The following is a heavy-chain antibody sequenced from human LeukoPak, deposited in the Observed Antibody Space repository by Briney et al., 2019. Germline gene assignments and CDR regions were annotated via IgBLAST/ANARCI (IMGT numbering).Heavy chain of an antibody. CDR1: GYTFTGYY. J-gene: IGHJ4*02. V-gene: IGHV1-2*02. CDR2: INPNSGGT. CDR3: ASQAPYSSSWYGSDY. Sequence: ASVKVSCKASGYTFTGYYMHWVRQAPGQGLEWMGWINPNSGGTNYAQKFQGRVTMTRDTSISTAYMELSRLRSDDTAVYYCASQAPYSSSWYGSDYWGQGTLVTVSS. D-gene: IGHD6-13*01.